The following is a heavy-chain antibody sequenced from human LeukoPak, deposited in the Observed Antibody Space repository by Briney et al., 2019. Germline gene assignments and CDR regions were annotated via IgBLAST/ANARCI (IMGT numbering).Heavy chain of an antibody. V-gene: IGHV3-23*01. CDR1: GFTFSSYA. Sequence: GGSLRLSCAASGFTFSSYAMSWVRQAPRKGLEWVSAISGSGGSTYYADSVKGRFTISRDNSKNTLYLQMNSLRAEDTAVYYCAPSRGYSYGPFHYWGQGTLVTVSS. J-gene: IGHJ4*02. CDR3: APSRGYSYGPFHY. D-gene: IGHD5-18*01. CDR2: ISGSGGST.